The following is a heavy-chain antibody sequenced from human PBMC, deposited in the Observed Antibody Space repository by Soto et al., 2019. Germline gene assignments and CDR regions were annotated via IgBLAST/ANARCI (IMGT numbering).Heavy chain of an antibody. Sequence: SETLSLTCTVSGCSISSGGYYWSWIRQHPGKGLEWIGYIYYSGSTYYNPSLKSRVTISVDTSKNQFSLKLSSVTAADTAVYYCARVLPGIAALDYWGQVTLVTVS. J-gene: IGHJ4*02. D-gene: IGHD6-13*01. CDR3: ARVLPGIAALDY. CDR2: IYYSGST. V-gene: IGHV4-31*03. CDR1: GCSISSGGYY.